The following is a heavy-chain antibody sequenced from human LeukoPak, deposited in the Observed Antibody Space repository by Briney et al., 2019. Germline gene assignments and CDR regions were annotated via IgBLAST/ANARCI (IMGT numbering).Heavy chain of an antibody. CDR1: GFTFSIYA. J-gene: IGHJ4*02. V-gene: IGHV3-23*01. CDR2: ISGSGDGGGGGIT. CDR3: AKSGSSSWFLDY. Sequence: GGSLRLSCAASGFTFSIYAMSWVRQAPGKGLEWVSAISGSGDGGGGGITYYADSVKGRFTISRDNSKNTVYLQINSLRAEDTAVYYCAKSGSSSWFLDYWGQGTLVTVSS. D-gene: IGHD6-13*01.